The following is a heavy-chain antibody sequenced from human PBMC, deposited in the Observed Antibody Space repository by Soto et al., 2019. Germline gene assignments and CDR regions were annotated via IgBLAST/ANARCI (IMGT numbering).Heavy chain of an antibody. J-gene: IGHJ6*02. D-gene: IGHD2-15*01. V-gene: IGHV3-7*01. CDR2: IKQDGSEK. CDR3: ARDRRLLVVAATRDYYYYGMDV. Sequence: GGSLRLSCAASGFTFSSYWMSWVRQAPGKGLEWVANIKQDGSEKYYVDSVKGRFTISRDNAKNSLYLQMNSLRAEDTAVYYCARDRRLLVVAATRDYYYYGMDVWGQGTTVTVSS. CDR1: GFTFSSYW.